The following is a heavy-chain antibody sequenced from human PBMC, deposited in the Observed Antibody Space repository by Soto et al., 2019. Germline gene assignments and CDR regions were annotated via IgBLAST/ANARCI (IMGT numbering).Heavy chain of an antibody. CDR3: AKSQEIGTHFFDS. CDR2: IGTAGDT. CDR1: GFTFSGFD. D-gene: IGHD6-13*01. V-gene: IGHV3-13*01. Sequence: GGSLRLSCEASGFTFSGFDMHWVRQPTGKGLEWVSSIGTAGDTYYAVSVKGRLTISRDNAKNSLSLQMNSLRAGDMAVYFCAKSQEIGTHFFDSWGQGTQVTVSS. J-gene: IGHJ4*02.